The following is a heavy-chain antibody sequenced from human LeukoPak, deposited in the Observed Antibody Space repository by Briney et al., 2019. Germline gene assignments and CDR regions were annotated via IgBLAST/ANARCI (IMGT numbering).Heavy chain of an antibody. V-gene: IGHV3-20*04. D-gene: IGHD7-27*01. J-gene: IGHJ4*02. CDR3: ARVWDWGSGNYFDY. CDR1: GFTFDDYG. Sequence: PGGSLRLSCAASGFTFDDYGMSCVRQAPGKGLEWVSGINWNSGSTGYADSVKGRFTTSRDNAKNSLYLQMNSLRAEDTALYYCARVWDWGSGNYFDYWGQGTLVTVSS. CDR2: INWNSGST.